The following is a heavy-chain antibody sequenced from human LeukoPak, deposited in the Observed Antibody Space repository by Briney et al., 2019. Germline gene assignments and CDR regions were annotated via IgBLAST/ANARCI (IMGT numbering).Heavy chain of an antibody. CDR3: ARGGEGYNDDAFEL. CDR2: IYNSATT. Sequence: SETLSLTCTVSGDSIRSHYCAWIRQPPGKGLEWIGHIYNSATTDYNPSFKSRVTISLDTSKKQFSLKMTSVTALDSAVYYCARGGEGYNDDAFELWGLGTAVTVSS. CDR1: GDSIRSHY. D-gene: IGHD5-24*01. V-gene: IGHV4-59*11. J-gene: IGHJ3*01.